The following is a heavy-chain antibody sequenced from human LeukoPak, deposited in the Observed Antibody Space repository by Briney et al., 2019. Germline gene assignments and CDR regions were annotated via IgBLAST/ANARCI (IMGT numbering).Heavy chain of an antibody. V-gene: IGHV4-59*01. CDR3: ACRRYFDWPPAPYFDY. CDR2: IYYSGST. J-gene: IGHJ4*02. Sequence: PSETLSLTCTVSGGSISSYYWSWIRQPPGKGLEWIEYIYYSGSTNYNPSLKSRVTISVDTSKNQYSLKLSSVTAADTAVYYCACRRYFDWPPAPYFDYWGQGTLVTVSS. D-gene: IGHD3-9*01. CDR1: GGSISSYY.